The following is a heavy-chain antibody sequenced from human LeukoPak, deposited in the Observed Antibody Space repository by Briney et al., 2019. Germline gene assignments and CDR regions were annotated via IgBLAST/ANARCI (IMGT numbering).Heavy chain of an antibody. Sequence: PGGSLRLSCAASGFTFSSYSMNWVRQAPGKGLEWVSAISGSGGSTYYADSVKGRFTISRDNSKNTLYLQMNSLRAEDTAVYYCAKDPPWSYYDYVWGSNAFDIWGQGTMVTVSS. V-gene: IGHV3-23*01. D-gene: IGHD3-16*01. J-gene: IGHJ3*02. CDR2: ISGSGGST. CDR3: AKDPPWSYYDYVWGSNAFDI. CDR1: GFTFSSYS.